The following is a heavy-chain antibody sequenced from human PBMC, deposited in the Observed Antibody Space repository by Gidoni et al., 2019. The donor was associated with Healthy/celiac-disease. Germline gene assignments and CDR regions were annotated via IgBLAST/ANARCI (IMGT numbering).Heavy chain of an antibody. J-gene: IGHJ4*02. Sequence: QVQLQQWGAGLLKPSETLSLTCAVYGGSFSGYSCSWIRQPPGKGLEWIGEINHSGSTNYNPSLKSRVTISVDTSKNQFSLKLSSVTAADTAVYYCARGFNYDYVWGSYRYGYYFDYWGQGTLVTVSS. CDR3: ARGFNYDYVWGSYRYGYYFDY. CDR1: GGSFSGYS. CDR2: INHSGST. V-gene: IGHV4-34*01. D-gene: IGHD3-16*02.